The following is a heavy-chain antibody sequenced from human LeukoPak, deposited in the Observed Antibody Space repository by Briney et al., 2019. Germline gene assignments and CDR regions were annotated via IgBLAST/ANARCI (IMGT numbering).Heavy chain of an antibody. CDR1: GDSVSSNSTA. CDR3: ARLRRYIKQATSGMDV. CDR2: TYYRSKWYY. D-gene: IGHD5-18*01. V-gene: IGHV6-1*01. Sequence: SQTLSLTCAISGDSVSSNSTACNWIRQSPSRGLEWLGRTYYRSKWYYDYAISVKSRMTINLETSKNRFSLHLNSVTPDDTAVYYCARLRRYIKQATSGMDVWGQGTTVTVSS. J-gene: IGHJ6*02.